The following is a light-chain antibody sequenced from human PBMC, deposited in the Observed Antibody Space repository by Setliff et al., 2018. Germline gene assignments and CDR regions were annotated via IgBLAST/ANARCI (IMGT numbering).Light chain of an antibody. CDR3: SSYTSSRTFV. J-gene: IGLJ1*01. Sequence: QSALTQPASVSGSPGQSITISCTGTSSDVGTYNYVSWYQQHPGKAPKLMIYDVRKRPSGVSNRFSGSKSGNTASLTISGLQAEDEADYYCSSYTSSRTFVFGSGTKVTVL. V-gene: IGLV2-14*03. CDR2: DVR. CDR1: SSDVGTYNY.